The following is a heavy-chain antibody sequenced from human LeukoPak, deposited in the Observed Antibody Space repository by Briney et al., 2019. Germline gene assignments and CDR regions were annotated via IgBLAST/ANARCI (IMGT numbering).Heavy chain of an antibody. Sequence: GGSLRLSCAASGFTVSSNYMSWVRQAPGKGLEWVSSISYTGTYIYYADSVKGRFTISRDNAKNSLYLQMNSLRVEDTAVYYCARHNWGGYYYFMDVWGKGTTVTVSS. CDR2: ISYTGTYI. V-gene: IGHV3-21*01. J-gene: IGHJ6*03. D-gene: IGHD7-27*01. CDR3: ARHNWGGYYYFMDV. CDR1: GFTVSSNY.